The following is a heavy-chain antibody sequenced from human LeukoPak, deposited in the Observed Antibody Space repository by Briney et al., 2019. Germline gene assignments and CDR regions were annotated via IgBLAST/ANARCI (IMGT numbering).Heavy chain of an antibody. Sequence: GGSLRLSCAASGFTFSSHSMNWVRQAPGKGLEWVSSISSSSSYIYYADSVKGRFTISRDNAKNSLYLQMNSLRAEDTAVYYCARTIRSRDWNYGAFDIWGQGTMVTVSS. CDR2: ISSSSSYI. CDR3: ARTIRSRDWNYGAFDI. D-gene: IGHD1-7*01. V-gene: IGHV3-21*01. J-gene: IGHJ3*02. CDR1: GFTFSSHS.